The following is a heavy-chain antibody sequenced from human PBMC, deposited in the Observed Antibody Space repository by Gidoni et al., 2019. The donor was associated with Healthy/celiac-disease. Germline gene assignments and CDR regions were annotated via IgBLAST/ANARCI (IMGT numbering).Heavy chain of an antibody. CDR2: ISGSGGST. CDR3: AKDTPTTIFGVATNGADAFDI. V-gene: IGHV3-23*01. Sequence: EVQLLESGGGLVQPGGSLRLSCAASGFTFSSYAMSWFRQAPGKGLEWVSAISGSGGSTYYADSVKGRFTISRDNSKNTLYLQMNSLRAEDTAVYYCAKDTPTTIFGVATNGADAFDIWGQGTMVTVSS. CDR1: GFTFSSYA. J-gene: IGHJ3*02. D-gene: IGHD3-3*01.